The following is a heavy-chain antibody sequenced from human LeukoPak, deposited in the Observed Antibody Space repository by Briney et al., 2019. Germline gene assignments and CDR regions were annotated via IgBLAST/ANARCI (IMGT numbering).Heavy chain of an antibody. CDR1: GGSISSSSYY. J-gene: IGHJ5*02. CDR2: IYYSGNT. Sequence: SETLSLTCTVSGGSISSSSYYWGWIRQPPGKGLEWIGSIYYSGNTYYNPSLKSRVTISVDTSKNQFSLKLSSVTAADTAVYYCASGTTNEEFDPWGQGTLVTVSS. V-gene: IGHV4-39*01. D-gene: IGHD1-1*01. CDR3: ASGTTNEEFDP.